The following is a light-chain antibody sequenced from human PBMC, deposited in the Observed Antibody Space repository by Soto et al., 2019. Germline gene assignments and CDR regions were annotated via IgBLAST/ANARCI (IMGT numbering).Light chain of an antibody. CDR3: QQRSNWPII. J-gene: IGKJ5*01. V-gene: IGKV3-11*01. CDR1: QSVGSL. CDR2: DAS. Sequence: EIVLTQSPATLSLSPGKGTTLSCRASQSVGSLLAWYQQKPVQAPRLVIYDASNRATVIPVRFSGSDSGIDFTLTISSLEPEDVAVYYCQQRSNWPIIFDQGTRL.